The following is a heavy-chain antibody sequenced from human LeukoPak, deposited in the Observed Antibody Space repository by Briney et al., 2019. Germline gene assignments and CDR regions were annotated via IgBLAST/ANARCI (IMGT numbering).Heavy chain of an antibody. V-gene: IGHV3-43*02. J-gene: IGHJ6*03. D-gene: IGHD3-10*01. Sequence: PGGSLRLSCAASGFTFDDYAMHWVRQAPGKGLEWVSLISGDGGSTYYADSVKGRFTISRDNSKNSLYLQMNSLRTEDTALYYCAKATSDYGSGSCYIYYYYYMDVWGKGTTVTVSS. CDR3: AKATSDYGSGSCYIYYYYYMDV. CDR1: GFTFDDYA. CDR2: ISGDGGST.